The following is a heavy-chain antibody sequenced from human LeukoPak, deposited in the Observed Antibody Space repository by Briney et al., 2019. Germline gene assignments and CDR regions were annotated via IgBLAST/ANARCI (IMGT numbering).Heavy chain of an antibody. D-gene: IGHD5-12*01. V-gene: IGHV3-7*01. Sequence: GGSLRLSCAASGFTFSNYWMGWVRQAPGKGLEWVANIKQDGSEIYYVDSVKGRFTISRDTAKDSLYLQMNSLRAEDTAVYYCARDRGHSRYDFYDYWGQGTLVTVSS. CDR3: ARDRGHSRYDFYDY. J-gene: IGHJ4*02. CDR1: GFTFSNYW. CDR2: IKQDGSEI.